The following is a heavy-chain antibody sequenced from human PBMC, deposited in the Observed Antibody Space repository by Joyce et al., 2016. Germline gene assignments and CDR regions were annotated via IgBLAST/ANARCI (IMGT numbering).Heavy chain of an antibody. CDR3: VRGISARPGGPNWFDP. J-gene: IGHJ5*02. V-gene: IGHV3-74*01. CDR1: GFSFSGYW. Sequence: EVQLVESGGGLVQPGGSLRLSCAASGFSFSGYWIHWVRQAPVKGLVLGSLIITDGSSKRFADSVKGRFTISRDTAKNTLYLQMNSLRAEDTAVYYCVRGISARPGGPNWFDPWGQGTLVTVSS. CDR2: IITDGSSK. D-gene: IGHD6-6*01.